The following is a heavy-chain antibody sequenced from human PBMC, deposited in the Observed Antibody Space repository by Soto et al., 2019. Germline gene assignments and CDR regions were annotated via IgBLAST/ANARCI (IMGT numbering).Heavy chain of an antibody. D-gene: IGHD3-22*01. CDR2: ITPMFGTP. CDR3: ARDGTLYDSHAYYYLY. Sequence: QVQLVQSGAEVKKPGSSVKVSCKASGGTFSSYTITWVRQAPGQGLEWMGGITPMFGTPNYAQKFRGRVTITADESTSTAYMDLSSLRSEDTAMYFCARDGTLYDSHAYYYLYWGQGTLVTVSS. J-gene: IGHJ4*02. V-gene: IGHV1-69*01. CDR1: GGTFSSYT.